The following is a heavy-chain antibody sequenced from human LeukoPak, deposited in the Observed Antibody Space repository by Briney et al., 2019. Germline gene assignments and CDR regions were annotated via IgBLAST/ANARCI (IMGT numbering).Heavy chain of an antibody. CDR2: INPSGGST. Sequence: ASVKVSCKASGYTFTSYYMHWVRQAPGQGLEWMGMINPSGGSTNYAHQFPGRVTMTRDTSTSTIFMELSSLRSEDTAVYYCAKRMGPSIAATDLDYWGQGSLVTVSS. CDR1: GYTFTSYY. V-gene: IGHV1-46*01. J-gene: IGHJ4*02. D-gene: IGHD6-13*01. CDR3: AKRMGPSIAATDLDY.